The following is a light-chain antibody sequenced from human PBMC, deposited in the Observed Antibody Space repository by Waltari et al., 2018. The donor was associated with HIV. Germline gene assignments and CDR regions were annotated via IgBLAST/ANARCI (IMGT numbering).Light chain of an antibody. V-gene: IGKV2D-29*01. CDR3: MQSIQLPRT. CDR1: QSLLHSDGKNY. Sequence: DIVLTQTPISLSVTPGQSASISCKSSQSLLHSDGKNYLSWYLQRPGQPPQVLVYEVSNRFSGVPDRFSGSGSGTHFTLKISRVEAEDVGVYYCMQSIQLPRTFGQGTRLDNK. CDR2: EVS. J-gene: IGKJ5*01.